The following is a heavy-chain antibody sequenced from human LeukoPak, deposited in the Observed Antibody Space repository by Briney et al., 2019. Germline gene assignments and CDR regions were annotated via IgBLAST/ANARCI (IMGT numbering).Heavy chain of an antibody. CDR2: IYDSGST. CDR1: GGSISSSSYY. V-gene: IGHV4-39*01. D-gene: IGHD3-16*01. J-gene: IGHJ4*02. Sequence: SETLSLTCTVSGGSISSSSYYWGWIRQSPGKGLERIGSIYDSGSTYYNPSLKSRVTISVDTSKNQFSLKLSSVTAADTAVYYCARHQGYDYVWGSYKGHFDYWGQGTLVTVSS. CDR3: ARHQGYDYVWGSYKGHFDY.